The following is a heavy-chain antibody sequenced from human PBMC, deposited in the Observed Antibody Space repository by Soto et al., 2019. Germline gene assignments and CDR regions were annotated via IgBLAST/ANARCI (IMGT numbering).Heavy chain of an antibody. CDR1: GFTFSNYA. CDR3: AKDRFYYYVSGGPWYFDS. CDR2: IRGSGGST. D-gene: IGHD3-10*01. V-gene: IGHV3-23*01. J-gene: IGHJ4*02. Sequence: GGSLRLSCAASGFTFSNYAMSWVRQAPGKGLEWVSGIRGSGGSTYYADSVKGRFTISRDNSKNTLYLQMSSLRAEDTAIYYCAKDRFYYYVSGGPWYFDSWGQGTLVTVSS.